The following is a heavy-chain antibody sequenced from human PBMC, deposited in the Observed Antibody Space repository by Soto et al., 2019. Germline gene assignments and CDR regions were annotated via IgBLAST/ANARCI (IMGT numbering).Heavy chain of an antibody. CDR2: IGTAGDT. J-gene: IGHJ4*02. Sequence: GSLKLSCEASGLTFRSYDMHWVRQATGKGLEWVSAIGTAGDTYYPGSVKGRFTISRENAKNSLYLQMNSLKAGDTAVYYCARGTRKYYYGSGSPNPNLDYWGQGTLVTVSS. D-gene: IGHD3-10*01. CDR3: ARGTRKYYYGSGSPNPNLDY. V-gene: IGHV3-13*01. CDR1: GLTFRSYD.